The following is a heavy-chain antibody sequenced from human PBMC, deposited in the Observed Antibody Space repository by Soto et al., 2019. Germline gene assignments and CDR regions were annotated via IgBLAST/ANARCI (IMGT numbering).Heavy chain of an antibody. V-gene: IGHV4-30-2*01. CDR2: IYHSGST. CDR1: GGSISCGGYS. Sequence: NPSETLSLTCAVSGGSISCGGYSWSWIRQPPGKGLEWIGYIYHSGSTYYNPSLKSRVTISVDRSKNQFSLKLSSVTAADTAVYYCARGQVVAAPHWGQGTLVTVSS. CDR3: ARGQVVAAPH. D-gene: IGHD2-15*01. J-gene: IGHJ4*02.